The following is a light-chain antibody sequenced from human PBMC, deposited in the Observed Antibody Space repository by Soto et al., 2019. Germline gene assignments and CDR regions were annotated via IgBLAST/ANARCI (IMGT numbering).Light chain of an antibody. J-gene: IGKJ1*01. V-gene: IGKV3-15*01. CDR1: QSVSSN. Sequence: EIVMTQSPVTLSVSPGERATLSCRASQSVSSNLAWYQQKPGQAPSLLIYGAFTRATGIPARFSGTGSGTEFTLTISSLQSEDFAVYYCQQYNDWPLTFGQGTKVDI. CDR2: GAF. CDR3: QQYNDWPLT.